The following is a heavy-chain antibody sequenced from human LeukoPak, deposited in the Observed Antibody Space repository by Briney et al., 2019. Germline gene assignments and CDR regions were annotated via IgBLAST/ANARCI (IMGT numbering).Heavy chain of an antibody. CDR3: ASRSSTVAKFPFHY. D-gene: IGHD4-17*01. J-gene: IGHJ4*02. CDR2: INPNSGGT. Sequence: GASVKVSCKASGYTFTGYYMHWVRQAPGQGLEWMGWINPNSGGTNYAQKFQGRVTMTRDTSISTACMELTGLTSDDTAVYYCASRSSTVAKFPFHYWGQGTLVTVSS. CDR1: GYTFTGYY. V-gene: IGHV1-2*02.